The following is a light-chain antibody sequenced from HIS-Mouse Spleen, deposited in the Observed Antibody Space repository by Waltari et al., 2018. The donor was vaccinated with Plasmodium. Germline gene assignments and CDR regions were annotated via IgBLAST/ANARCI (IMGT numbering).Light chain of an antibody. J-gene: IGLJ3*02. CDR1: SSAVGGSHY. V-gene: IGLV2-11*01. CDR3: CSYAGSYTWV. Sequence: QSALTQPRSVCGSPGQSVTIPCTGTSSAVGGSHYVTWYQQNPGKAPKPMIFDVSKRPAGVPDRFSGSKSGNTASLTISGLQAEDEADYYCCSYAGSYTWVFGGGTKLTVL. CDR2: DVS.